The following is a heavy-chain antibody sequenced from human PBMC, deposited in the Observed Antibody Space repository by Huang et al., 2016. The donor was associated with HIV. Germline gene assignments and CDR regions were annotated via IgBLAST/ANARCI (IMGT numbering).Heavy chain of an antibody. CDR2: VRRKACGGAS. Sequence: QLVESGGDSVQSGRSMRLSCRGFCFIFNDFAINWFRKSPGKGLEGIGFVRRKACGGASKSAPSVKDRFTVSRDEAKNVAFLQMDNLQVDDTAIYYCSPSGDDYFYFYMDVWGNGTTVIVS. J-gene: IGHJ6*03. CDR1: CFIFNDFA. V-gene: IGHV3-49*03. CDR3: SPSGDDYFYFYMDV. D-gene: IGHD4-17*01.